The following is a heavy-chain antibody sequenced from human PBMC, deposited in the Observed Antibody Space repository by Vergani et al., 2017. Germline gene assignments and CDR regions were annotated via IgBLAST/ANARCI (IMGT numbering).Heavy chain of an antibody. Sequence: EVQLVESGGGLVQPGGSLRLSCAASGFTFSSYWMSWVRQAPGKGLEWVANIKQDGSEKYYVDSVKGRFTISRDNAKNSLYLQMNSLRAEDTAVYYCARFSRYYYYYYGMDVWGQGTTVTVSS. CDR1: GFTFSSYW. D-gene: IGHD1-1*01. V-gene: IGHV3-7*03. CDR3: ARFSRYYYYYYGMDV. J-gene: IGHJ6*02. CDR2: IKQDGSEK.